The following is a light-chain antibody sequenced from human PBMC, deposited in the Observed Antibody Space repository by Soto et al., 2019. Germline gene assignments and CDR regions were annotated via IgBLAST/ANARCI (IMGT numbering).Light chain of an antibody. V-gene: IGKV1-27*01. CDR2: GAS. CDR3: LGYDSAPTWT. CDR1: QGIRNY. Sequence: IQMTQSPASLSSSLGDRITITCRAIQGIRNYLAWYQQKPGRVPKLLIYGASTLHSGVPSRFSGSGSGTDFTLAISSLQPEDVATYYCLGYDSAPTWTFGQGTKVDIK. J-gene: IGKJ1*01.